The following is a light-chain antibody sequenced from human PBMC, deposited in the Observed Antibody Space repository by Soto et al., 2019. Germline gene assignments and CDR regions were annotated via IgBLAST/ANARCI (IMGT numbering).Light chain of an antibody. J-gene: IGKJ1*01. CDR3: QQFDNSLWT. Sequence: EIVVTQSPGTLCLSPGDRATLSCRASQSVSTDNFAWYQQRPGQAPRLLIYGASSRATGIPDRFSGSGSGTDFTLTISRLEPEDFAVYYCQQFDNSLWTFGQGTKVDSK. V-gene: IGKV3-20*01. CDR2: GAS. CDR1: QSVSTDN.